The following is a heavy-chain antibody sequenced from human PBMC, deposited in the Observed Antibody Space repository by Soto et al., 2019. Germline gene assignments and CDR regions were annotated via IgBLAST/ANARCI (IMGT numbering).Heavy chain of an antibody. V-gene: IGHV3-15*07. J-gene: IGHJ4*01. D-gene: IGHD3-10*01. CDR1: GLAVSNGW. Sequence: EVQLVESGGGLVKPGGSLRLSCAASGLAVSNGWINWFRQAPGKGLEWVGHIKSKDHGGATDFAAPGIVRFSISRDDSRKLVYMQINSLYTEDTAVYYCTTDSYTPMVVVRFDY. CDR3: TTDSYTPMVVVRFDY. CDR2: IKSKDHGGAT.